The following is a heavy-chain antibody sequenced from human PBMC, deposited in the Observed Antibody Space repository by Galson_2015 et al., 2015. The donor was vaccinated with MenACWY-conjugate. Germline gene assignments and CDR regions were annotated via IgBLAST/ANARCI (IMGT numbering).Heavy chain of an antibody. Sequence: TLSLTCTVSGGSLRSSDFYWDWIRQSPGKGLEWIGSIFYSGISNYNPSLKSRVSISVDTSKHESSLRLSAVTAADTAEYYCARATWSYFDNGGYPNWFDTWGRGTLVIASS. CDR1: GGSLRSSDFY. J-gene: IGHJ5*02. CDR2: IFYSGIS. V-gene: IGHV4-39*07. D-gene: IGHD3-22*01. CDR3: ARATWSYFDNGGYPNWFDT.